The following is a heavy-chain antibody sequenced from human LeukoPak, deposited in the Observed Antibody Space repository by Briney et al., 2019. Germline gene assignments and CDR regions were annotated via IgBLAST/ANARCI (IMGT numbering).Heavy chain of an antibody. J-gene: IGHJ6*03. CDR2: IYYSGST. CDR3: ARSGYSSYYMDV. D-gene: IGHD6-13*01. CDR1: GGSISRSSYY. Sequence: KPSETLSLTCTVSGGSISRSSYYWGWIRQPPGKGLEWIGSIYYSGSTYYNPSLKSRVTISVDTSKNQFSLKLSSLTAADTAVYYCARSGYSSYYMDVWGKGTTVTVSS. V-gene: IGHV4-39*01.